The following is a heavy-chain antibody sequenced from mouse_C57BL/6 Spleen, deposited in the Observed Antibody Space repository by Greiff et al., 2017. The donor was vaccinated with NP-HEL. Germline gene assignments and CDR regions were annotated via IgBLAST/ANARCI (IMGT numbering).Heavy chain of an antibody. Sequence: VQLQQSGPELVKPGASVKISCKASGYAFSSSWMNWVKQRPGKGLEWIGRIYPGDGDTNYNGKFKGKATLTADKSSSTAYMQLSSLTSEDSAVYFCARTDSNFLYWYFDVWGTGTTVTVSS. CDR3: ARTDSNFLYWYFDV. D-gene: IGHD2-5*01. CDR1: GYAFSSSW. J-gene: IGHJ1*03. V-gene: IGHV1-82*01. CDR2: IYPGDGDT.